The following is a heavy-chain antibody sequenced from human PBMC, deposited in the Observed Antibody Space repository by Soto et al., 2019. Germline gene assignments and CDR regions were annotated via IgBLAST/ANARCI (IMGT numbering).Heavy chain of an antibody. V-gene: IGHV4-34*01. J-gene: IGHJ5*02. Sequence: SETLSFTCAVYGGSFSGYYWSWIRQPPGKGLECTWETNHSGSTNYNPSLKSRVTISVCTPKNQFSLKLSAVTAADTAVYYCARGYHMVGGVIINKLHIPSNWFDAWGQGTIVTLSS. D-gene: IGHD3-10*01. CDR1: GGSFSGYY. CDR3: ARGYHMVGGVIINKLHIPSNWFDA. CDR2: TNHSGST.